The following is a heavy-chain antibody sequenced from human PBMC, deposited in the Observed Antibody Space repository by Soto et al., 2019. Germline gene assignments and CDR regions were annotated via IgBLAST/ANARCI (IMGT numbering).Heavy chain of an antibody. J-gene: IGHJ5*02. V-gene: IGHV1-69*12. CDR2: IVPMFGTA. CDR3: ARDGDPEYAFWSGPLGGGRFDP. D-gene: IGHD3-3*01. CDR1: GGTFGNSA. Sequence: QVQLVQSGAEVKKPGSSVNVSCKTSGGTFGNSAVTWVRQAPGQGLEWMGGIVPMFGTANYAQKFQGRVTIPADASTSTAAMELTSLRSDDTAGYYCARDGDPEYAFWSGPLGGGRFDPWGQGTQVTVSS.